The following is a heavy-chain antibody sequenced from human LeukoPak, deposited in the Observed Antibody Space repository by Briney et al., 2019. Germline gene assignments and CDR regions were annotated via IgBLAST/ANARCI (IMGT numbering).Heavy chain of an antibody. V-gene: IGHV4-59*01. Sequence: SETLSLTCTVSGGSIRGYYCNWLRQPPGEGLEWIGFIYSSGSTAYNPSLKSRVTISLDTSKNQFSLRLNSVTAADTAVYYCARRYGPWGQGTLVTVSS. J-gene: IGHJ5*02. CDR1: GGSIRGYY. CDR2: IYSSGST. CDR3: ARRYGP. D-gene: IGHD3-16*01.